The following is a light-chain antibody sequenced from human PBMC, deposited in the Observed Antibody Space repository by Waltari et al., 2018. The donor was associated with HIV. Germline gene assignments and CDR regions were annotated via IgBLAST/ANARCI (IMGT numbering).Light chain of an antibody. CDR3: LQYTFWPPYT. J-gene: IGKJ2*01. Sequence: DIVMTQFPGTLSVSPGERATLSCRASKSISSHLAWYQQKPGQAPRLLIYAASNRATGIPARFSGSGSGTDFTLTISSLQPEDFAVYYCLQYTFWPPYTFGQGTKLEMK. CDR1: KSISSH. CDR2: AAS. V-gene: IGKV3-15*01.